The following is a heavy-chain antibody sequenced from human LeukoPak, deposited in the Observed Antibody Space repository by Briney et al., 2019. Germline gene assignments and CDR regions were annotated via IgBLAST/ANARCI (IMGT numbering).Heavy chain of an antibody. Sequence: PGGSLRLSCAASGFTFSSYIMNWVRQPPGKGLEWVSGITGSGDITYYADSVKGRFTISRDNSKNTLYLQMNSLRAEDTAVYYCARSPSPGLWEALYFDYWGQGTLVTVSS. CDR1: GFTFSSYI. CDR3: ARSPSPGLWEALYFDY. J-gene: IGHJ4*02. D-gene: IGHD4/OR15-4a*01. CDR2: ITGSGDIT. V-gene: IGHV3-23*01.